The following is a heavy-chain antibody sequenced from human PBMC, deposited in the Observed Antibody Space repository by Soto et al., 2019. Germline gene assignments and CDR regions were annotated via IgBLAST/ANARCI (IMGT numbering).Heavy chain of an antibody. V-gene: IGHV4-59*01. CDR1: GGSISSYY. J-gene: IGHJ4*02. CDR3: AREGGDSSGYYYVLDY. CDR2: IYYSGST. Sequence: SETLSLTCTVSGGSISSYYWSWIRQPPGKGLEWIGYIYYSGSTNYNPSLKSRVTISVDTSKNQFSLKLSSVTAADTAVYYCAREGGDSSGYYYVLDYWGQGTLVTVSS. D-gene: IGHD3-22*01.